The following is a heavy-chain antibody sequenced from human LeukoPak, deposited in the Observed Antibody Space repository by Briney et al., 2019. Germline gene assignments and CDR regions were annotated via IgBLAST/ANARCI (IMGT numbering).Heavy chain of an antibody. D-gene: IGHD3-22*01. CDR2: IYYSGST. Sequence: PSQTLSLTCTVSGGSISSGDYYWSWIRQPPGKGPEWIGYIYYSGSTNYNPSLKSRVTISVDTSKNQFSLKLSSVTAADTAVYYCARLSYYDSSGYIDYWGQGTLVTVSS. V-gene: IGHV4-30-4*08. CDR3: ARLSYYDSSGYIDY. CDR1: GGSISSGDYY. J-gene: IGHJ4*02.